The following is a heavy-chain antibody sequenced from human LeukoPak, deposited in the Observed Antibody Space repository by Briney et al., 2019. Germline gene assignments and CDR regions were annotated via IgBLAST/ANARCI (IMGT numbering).Heavy chain of an antibody. CDR2: ISYDESDK. CDR3: AKGVVAATNAAYYGMDV. CDR1: GFTFSNYG. V-gene: IGHV3-30*18. D-gene: IGHD2-15*01. J-gene: IGHJ6*02. Sequence: GGSLRLSCAASGFTFSNYGMHWVRQAPGKGLEWVAVISYDESDKSYADSVKGRFTISRDNSKNTLYLQMNSLRPEDTAVYYCAKGVVAATNAAYYGMDVWGQGTTVTVSS.